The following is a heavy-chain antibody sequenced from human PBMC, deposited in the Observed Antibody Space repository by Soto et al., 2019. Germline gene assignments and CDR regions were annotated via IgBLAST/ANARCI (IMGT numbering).Heavy chain of an antibody. CDR1: GYPFSNHG. Sequence: QVQLVQSGAEVKKPGASVKVSCKASGYPFSNHGITWVRQVPGQGLEWMGWISTFNGNTNYAQKFQGRVTMTTDTSTNTADMELRSLDSDDTDGYYCARLTGYSSGWFDFWGQGTLVTVSS. J-gene: IGHJ4*02. D-gene: IGHD6-19*01. V-gene: IGHV1-18*04. CDR2: ISTFNGNT. CDR3: ARLTGYSSGWFDF.